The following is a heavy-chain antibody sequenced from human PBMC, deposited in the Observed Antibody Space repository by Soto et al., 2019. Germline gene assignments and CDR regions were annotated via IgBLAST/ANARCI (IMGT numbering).Heavy chain of an antibody. Sequence: QVQLQQWGAGLLKPSETLSLTCAVNSESLSGYYWSWIRQSPGKGLEWIGEIDGSGNTNYSPSLSSRVAMSVDTSKNHFSLNPNSVSAADTAAYYCVGARGRLVGFDYWGQGTLVTVSS. CDR1: SESLSGYY. J-gene: IGHJ4*02. CDR3: VGARGRLVGFDY. D-gene: IGHD1-26*01. V-gene: IGHV4-34*01. CDR2: IDGSGNT.